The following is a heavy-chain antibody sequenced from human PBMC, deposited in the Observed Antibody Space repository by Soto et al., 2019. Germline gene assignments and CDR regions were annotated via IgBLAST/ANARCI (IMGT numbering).Heavy chain of an antibody. V-gene: IGHV1-69*13. CDR1: GGTFSSYA. D-gene: IGHD3-3*01. CDR2: IIPIFGTA. Sequence: ASVKVSCKASGGTFSSYAISWVRQAPGQGLEWMGGIIPIFGTANYAQKFQGRVTITADESTSTAYMELSSLRSEDTAVYYCARELRFLEWLSPGYYGMDVWGQGTTVTVSS. CDR3: ARELRFLEWLSPGYYGMDV. J-gene: IGHJ6*02.